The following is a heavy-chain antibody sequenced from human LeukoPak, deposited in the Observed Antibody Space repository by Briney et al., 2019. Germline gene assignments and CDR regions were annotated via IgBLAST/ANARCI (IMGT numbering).Heavy chain of an antibody. Sequence: GASVKVSCKASGYTFTSYDINWVRRATGQGLEWMGWMNPNSGNTGYAQKFQGRVTITRNTSISTAYMELSSLRSEDTAVYYCATYRGSSSGYFDYWGQGTLVTVSS. D-gene: IGHD6-13*01. CDR1: GYTFTSYD. CDR2: MNPNSGNT. V-gene: IGHV1-8*03. J-gene: IGHJ4*02. CDR3: ATYRGSSSGYFDY.